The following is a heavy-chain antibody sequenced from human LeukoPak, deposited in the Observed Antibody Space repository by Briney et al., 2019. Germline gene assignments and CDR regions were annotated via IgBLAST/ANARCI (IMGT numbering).Heavy chain of an antibody. V-gene: IGHV3-48*03. D-gene: IGHD4-17*01. J-gene: IGHJ4*02. CDR2: ISSSGSTI. CDR1: GFTFSSYE. Sequence: GGSLRLSCAASGFTFSSYEMNWVRQAPGKGLEWVSYISSSGSTIYYADSVKGRFTISRDNAKNSLYLQMNSLRAEDTAVYYCARDPLVRTVTTVPYYFDYWGQGTLVTVSP. CDR3: ARDPLVRTVTTVPYYFDY.